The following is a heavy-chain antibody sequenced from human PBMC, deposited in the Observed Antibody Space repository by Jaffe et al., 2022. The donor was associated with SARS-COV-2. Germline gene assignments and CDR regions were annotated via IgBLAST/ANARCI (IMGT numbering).Heavy chain of an antibody. CDR1: GYSFTSYW. J-gene: IGHJ6*02. CDR2: IYPGDSDT. CDR3: ARRATTRYCSSTSCRSNGMDV. V-gene: IGHV5-51*01. Sequence: EVQLVQSGAEVKKPGESLKISCKGSGYSFTSYWIGWVRQMPGKGLEWMGIIYPGDSDTRYSPSFQGQVTISADKSISTAYLQWSSLKASDTAMYYCARRATTRYCSSTSCRSNGMDVWGQGTTVTVSS. D-gene: IGHD2-2*01.